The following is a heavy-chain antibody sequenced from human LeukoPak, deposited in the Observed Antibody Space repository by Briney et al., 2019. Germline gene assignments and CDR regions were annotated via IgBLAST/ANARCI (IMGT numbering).Heavy chain of an antibody. CDR1: GGSVSSGPYY. CDR2: IYHSGNT. V-gene: IGHV4-61*01. D-gene: IGHD3-9*01. Sequence: SETLSLTCTVSGGSVSSGPYYWSWSRQPPGKGLEWIEYIYHSGNTNYNPSLKSPVTISVDRSKHQFSLMLSSPTAAATAVYYSATDLIHDILTGYYHGGLNWFDPWGQGTLVTVSS. CDR3: ATDLIHDILTGYYHGGLNWFDP. J-gene: IGHJ5*02.